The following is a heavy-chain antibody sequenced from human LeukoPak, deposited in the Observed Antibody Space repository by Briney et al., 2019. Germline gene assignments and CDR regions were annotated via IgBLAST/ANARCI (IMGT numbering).Heavy chain of an antibody. V-gene: IGHV3-30*04. CDR3: ASQVAGTWDFDY. J-gene: IGHJ4*02. CDR1: GFTFSSYA. CDR2: ISYDGSNK. D-gene: IGHD6-19*01. Sequence: GGFLRLSCAASGFTFSSYAMHWVRQAPGKGLEWVAVISYDGSNKYYADSVKGRFTISRDNSKNTLYLQMNSLRAEDTAVYYCASQVAGTWDFDYWGQGTLVTVSS.